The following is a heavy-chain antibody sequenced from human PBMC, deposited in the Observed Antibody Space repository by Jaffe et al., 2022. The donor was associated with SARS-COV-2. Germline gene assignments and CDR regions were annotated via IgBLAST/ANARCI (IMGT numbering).Heavy chain of an antibody. Sequence: QVQLQESGPGLVKPSQTLSLTCTVSGGSISSGSYYWSWIRQPAGKGLEWIGRIYTSGSTNYNPSLKSRVTISVDTSKNQFSLKLSSVTAADTAVYYCARVGWSYYGGVDYWGQGTLVTVSS. J-gene: IGHJ4*02. CDR3: ARVGWSYYGGVDY. V-gene: IGHV4-61*02. CDR2: IYTSGST. CDR1: GGSISSGSYY. D-gene: IGHD1-26*01.